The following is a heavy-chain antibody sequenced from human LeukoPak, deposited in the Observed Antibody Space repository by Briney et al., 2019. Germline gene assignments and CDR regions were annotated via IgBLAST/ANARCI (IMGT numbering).Heavy chain of an antibody. V-gene: IGHV4-39*01. CDR3: ARQRDGYNKAPFDY. CDR2: IYYSGST. Sequence: SETLSLTCTVSGGSISSGSYYWGWIRQPPGKGLEWIGSIYYSGSTYYNPSLKSRVTISVDTSKNQFSLKLSSVTAADTAVYYCARQRDGYNKAPFDYWGQGTLVTVSS. D-gene: IGHD5-24*01. J-gene: IGHJ4*02. CDR1: GGSISSGSYY.